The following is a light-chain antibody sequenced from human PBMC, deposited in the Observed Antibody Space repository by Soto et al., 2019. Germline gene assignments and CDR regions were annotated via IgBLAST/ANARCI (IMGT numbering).Light chain of an antibody. Sequence: EVMLTQSPATLSLSPGERATLSCRAIQSVRRDYLAWYQQKPGQAPRLHIYGASTRATGIPDRFTGSGSGTDFTLTISSLQPEDFATYYCQQSYSTPPGTFGQGTKVDIK. J-gene: IGKJ2*01. CDR2: GAS. V-gene: IGKV3-20*01. CDR3: QQSYSTPPGT. CDR1: QSVRRDY.